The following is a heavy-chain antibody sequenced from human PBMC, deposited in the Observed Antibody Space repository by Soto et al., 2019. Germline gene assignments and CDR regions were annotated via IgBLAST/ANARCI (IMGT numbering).Heavy chain of an antibody. CDR3: SRVGCSNSKCYTRGMDV. D-gene: IGHD2-2*01. CDR1: GGSISGYY. V-gene: IGHV4-4*07. Sequence: SETLSLTCTVSGGSISGYYWSWVRQPAGKGLEWVGRIYSDGTTDYSPSLKSRVTMSLDTSKDQFSLHLNSVTAADTAVYYCSRVGCSNSKCYTRGMDVWGQGTTVTVSS. CDR2: IYSDGTT. J-gene: IGHJ6*02.